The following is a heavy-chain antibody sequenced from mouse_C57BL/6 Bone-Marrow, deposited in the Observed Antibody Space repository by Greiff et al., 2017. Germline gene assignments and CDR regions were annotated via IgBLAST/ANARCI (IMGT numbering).Heavy chain of an antibody. Sequence: VKLKQSGAELARPGASVKMSCKASGYTFTSYTMHWVKQRPGQGLEWIGYINPSSGYTKYNQKFKDKATLTADKSSSTAYMQLSSLTSEDSAVFYCARAQYYGSSPWFAYWGQGTLVTVSA. D-gene: IGHD1-1*01. CDR1: GYTFTSYT. V-gene: IGHV1-4*01. CDR2: INPSSGYT. CDR3: ARAQYYGSSPWFAY. J-gene: IGHJ3*01.